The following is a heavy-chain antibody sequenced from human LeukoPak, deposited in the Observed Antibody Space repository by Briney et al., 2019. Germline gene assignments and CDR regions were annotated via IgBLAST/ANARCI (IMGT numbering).Heavy chain of an antibody. CDR3: ARLYTVYCSSTSCPPDY. V-gene: IGHV1-18*01. J-gene: IGHJ4*02. D-gene: IGHD2-2*01. CDR2: ISASNGNT. Sequence: ASVKVSCKASGYTFTSYGISWVRQAPGQGLEWMGWISASNGNTNYAQKLQGRVTMTTDTSTSTAYMELRSLRSDDTAVYYCARLYTVYCSSTSCPPDYWGQGTVVTVSS. CDR1: GYTFTSYG.